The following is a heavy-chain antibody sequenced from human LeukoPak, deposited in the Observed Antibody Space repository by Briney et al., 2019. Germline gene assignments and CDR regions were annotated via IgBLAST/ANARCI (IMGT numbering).Heavy chain of an antibody. Sequence: SETLSLTCTVSGGSISSYYWSWIRQPPGKGLEWIGYIYYSGSTNYNPSLKSRVTISVDRSKNQFSLKLSSVTAADTAVYYCAREGGYCTNGVCYRDAFDIWGQGTMVTVSS. V-gene: IGHV4-59*12. D-gene: IGHD2-8*01. CDR1: GGSISSYY. CDR2: IYYSGST. J-gene: IGHJ3*02. CDR3: AREGGYCTNGVCYRDAFDI.